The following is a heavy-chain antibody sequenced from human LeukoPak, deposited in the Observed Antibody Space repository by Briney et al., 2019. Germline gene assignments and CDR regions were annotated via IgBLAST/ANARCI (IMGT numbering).Heavy chain of an antibody. CDR2: ISTSGSTI. Sequence: GRSLRLSCAASGFTFSNYEMNWVRQAPGKGMGWVSYISTSGSTIYYADSVKGRFTISRDNAKNSLYLQMNSLRAEDTAVYYCARDRIRNGMDVWGQGTTVTVSS. V-gene: IGHV3-48*03. CDR3: ARDRIRNGMDV. J-gene: IGHJ6*02. CDR1: GFTFSNYE. D-gene: IGHD2/OR15-2a*01.